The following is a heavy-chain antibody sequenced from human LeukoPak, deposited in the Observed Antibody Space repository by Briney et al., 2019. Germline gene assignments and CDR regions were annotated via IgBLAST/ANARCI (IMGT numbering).Heavy chain of an antibody. V-gene: IGHV3-74*01. J-gene: IGHJ6*02. Sequence: GGSLRLSRAASGFTFSSYWMHWVRQAPGKGLVWVSRINSDGSSTSYADSVKGRFTISRDNAKNTLYLQMNSLRAEDTAVYYCARVRSGSSAGNYGMDVWGQGTTVTVSS. CDR3: ARVRSGSSAGNYGMDV. CDR1: GFTFSSYW. CDR2: INSDGSST. D-gene: IGHD1-26*01.